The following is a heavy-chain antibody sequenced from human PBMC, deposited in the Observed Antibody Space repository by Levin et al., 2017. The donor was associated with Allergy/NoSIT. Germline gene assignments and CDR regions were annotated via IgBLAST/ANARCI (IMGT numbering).Heavy chain of an antibody. CDR1: GGSFSGYY. V-gene: IGHV4-34*01. CDR2: INHSGST. J-gene: IGHJ5*02. CDR3: ASLAAGYSSSWYPNWFDP. D-gene: IGHD6-13*01. Sequence: SETLSLTCAVYGGSFSGYYWSWIRQPPGKGLEWIGEINHSGSTNYNPSLKSRVTISVDTSKNQFSLKLSSVTAADTAVYYCASLAAGYSSSWYPNWFDPWGQGTLVTVSS.